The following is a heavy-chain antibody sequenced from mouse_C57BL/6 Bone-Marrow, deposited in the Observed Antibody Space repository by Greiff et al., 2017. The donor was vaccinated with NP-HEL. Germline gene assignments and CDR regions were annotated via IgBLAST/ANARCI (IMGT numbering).Heavy chain of an antibody. J-gene: IGHJ3*01. D-gene: IGHD1-1*01. CDR2: INPGSGGT. CDR1: GYAFTNYL. V-gene: IGHV1-54*01. CDR3: ARGGLRFPWFAY. Sequence: VKLQESGAELVRPGTSVKVSCKASGYAFTNYLIEWVKQRPGQGLEWIGVINPGSGGTNYNEKFKGKATLTADKSSSTSYMQLSSLTSEDSAVYFCARGGLRFPWFAYWGQGTLVTVSA.